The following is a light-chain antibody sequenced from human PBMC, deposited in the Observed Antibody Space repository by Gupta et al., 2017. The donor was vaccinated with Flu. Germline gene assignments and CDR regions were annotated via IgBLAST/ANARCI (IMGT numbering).Light chain of an antibody. V-gene: IGLV1-44*01. J-gene: IGLJ2*01. CDR3: ASWDDSRNGVI. CDR2: SNR. CDR1: NSNIGSNT. Sequence: QSVLTQPPSASGTPGQRVTISCSGSNSNIGSNTVHWYQQLPGTAPKLVIYSNRQRPSGVPDRFSGSKSGTSASLAISGLQSEDEADYYCASWDDSRNGVIFGGGTKLTVL.